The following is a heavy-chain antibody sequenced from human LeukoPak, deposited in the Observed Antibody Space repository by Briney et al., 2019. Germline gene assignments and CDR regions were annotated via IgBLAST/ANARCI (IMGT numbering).Heavy chain of an antibody. Sequence: YPSETLSLTCTVSGGSINNIISYWGWFRQPPGKGLEWIGSISSSGSTNYNPSLKSRVTISVDTSKNQFSLKLSSVTAADTAVYYCARSGYKYGADALDIWGQGTMVTVSS. D-gene: IGHD5-18*01. CDR3: ARSGYKYGADALDI. CDR2: ISSSGST. V-gene: IGHV4-39*07. J-gene: IGHJ3*02. CDR1: GGSINNIISY.